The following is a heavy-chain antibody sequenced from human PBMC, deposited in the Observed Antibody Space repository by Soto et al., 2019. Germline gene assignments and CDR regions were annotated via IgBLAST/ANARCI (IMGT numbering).Heavy chain of an antibody. CDR2: ISSNSAYI. CDR1: GFTFRSFT. J-gene: IGHJ5*02. D-gene: IGHD6-13*01. CDR3: TRDASRDSSARGWFDP. Sequence: GGSLRLSCAASGFTFRSFTMNWVRQAPGKGLEWVSTISSNSAYIYHTDALRGRFTISRDNAKNSLHLQMNSLRAEDTAVYYCTRDASRDSSARGWFDPWGPGTLVTVSS. V-gene: IGHV3-21*01.